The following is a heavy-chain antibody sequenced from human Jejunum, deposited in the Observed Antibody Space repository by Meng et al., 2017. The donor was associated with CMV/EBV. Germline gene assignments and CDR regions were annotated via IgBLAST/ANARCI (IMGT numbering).Heavy chain of an antibody. CDR2: IRGSGDKT. J-gene: IGHJ5*02. V-gene: IGHV3-23*01. CDR1: TFSAYT. D-gene: IGHD4-17*01. CDR3: APVGGWGTGTPTTLIT. Sequence: TFSAYTMSWVRQAPGKGPEWVSAIRGSGDKTSYADSVTGRFSISRDNSKNTLFLQMNGLRAEDTAIYYCAPVGGWGTGTPTTLITWGQGTLVTVSS.